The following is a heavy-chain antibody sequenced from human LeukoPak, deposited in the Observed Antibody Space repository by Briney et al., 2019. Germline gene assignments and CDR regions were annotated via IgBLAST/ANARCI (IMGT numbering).Heavy chain of an antibody. J-gene: IGHJ4*02. CDR1: GFTFSSYS. V-gene: IGHV3-21*01. D-gene: IGHD6-13*01. Sequence: PGGSLRLSCAASGFTFSSYSMNWVRQAPGKGLEWVSSITSSSTYIYYADSVKGRFTIPRDNAENSLYLQMNSLRAEDTAVYYCAKERGAAAATVYFDYWGQGTLVTVSS. CDR3: AKERGAAAATVYFDY. CDR2: ITSSSTYI.